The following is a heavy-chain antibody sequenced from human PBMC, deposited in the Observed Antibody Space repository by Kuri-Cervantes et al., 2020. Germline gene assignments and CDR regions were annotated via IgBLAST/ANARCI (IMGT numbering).Heavy chain of an antibody. D-gene: IGHD6-13*01. CDR2: MNPNSGNT. CDR3: ARGYVAAAGIMWFDP. J-gene: IGHJ5*02. CDR1: GYTFTSYA. V-gene: IGHV1-8*02. Sequence: ASVKVSCKASGYTFTSYAMNWVRQATGQGLEWMGWMNPNSGNTGYAQKFQGRVTMTRNTSISTAYMELSSLRSEDTAVYYCARGYVAAAGIMWFDPWGQGTLVTVSS.